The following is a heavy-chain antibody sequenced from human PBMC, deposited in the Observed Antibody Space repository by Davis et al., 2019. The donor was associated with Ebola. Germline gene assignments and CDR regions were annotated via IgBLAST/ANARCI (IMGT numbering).Heavy chain of an antibody. V-gene: IGHV3-7*01. J-gene: IGHJ4*02. Sequence: PGGSLRLSCAASGFTFTNYWMSWVRQAPGKGPEWVAKINPDGSQKYYVDSVKGRFTISRDNAKNSLYLQMNSLRAEDTAVYYCAGPYMQDSNYWGQGTLVTVSS. CDR3: AGPYMQDSNY. CDR2: INPDGSQK. D-gene: IGHD3-16*01. CDR1: GFTFTNYW.